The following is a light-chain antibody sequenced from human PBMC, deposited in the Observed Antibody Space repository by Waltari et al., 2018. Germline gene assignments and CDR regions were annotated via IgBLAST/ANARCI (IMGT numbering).Light chain of an antibody. J-gene: IGLJ2*01. CDR1: SSDVGGYKY. Sequence: QSALTQPPPASGSPGQSVTISCTGTSSDVGGYKYVSCYQQHPGTAPKLMIYEVTTRPSGVPDRFSGSKSGNTASLTVSELQSEDEADYYCSSYAGSNTVVFGGGTKLTVL. CDR2: EVT. V-gene: IGLV2-8*01. CDR3: SSYAGSNTVV.